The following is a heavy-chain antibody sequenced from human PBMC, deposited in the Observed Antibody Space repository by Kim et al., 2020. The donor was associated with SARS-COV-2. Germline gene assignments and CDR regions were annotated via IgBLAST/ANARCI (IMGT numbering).Heavy chain of an antibody. CDR3: AREMGVVVVPAARGANFFDY. CDR1: GGTFSSYT. CDR2: IIPILGIA. Sequence: SVKVSCKASGGTFSSYTISWVRQAPGQGLEWMGRIIPILGIANYAQKFQGRVTITADKSTSTAYMELSSLRSEDTAVYYCAREMGVVVVPAARGANFFDYWGQGTLVTVSS. D-gene: IGHD2-2*01. V-gene: IGHV1-69*04. J-gene: IGHJ4*02.